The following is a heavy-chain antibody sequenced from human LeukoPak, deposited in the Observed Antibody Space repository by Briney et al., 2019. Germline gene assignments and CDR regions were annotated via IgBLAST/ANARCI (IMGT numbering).Heavy chain of an antibody. Sequence: SETLSLTCTASGDSISSCYWSWIRQPAGKGLEWIGRIYASGSTNYNPSLKSRVTMSVDTSMNQFSLKLSSVTAADTAVYYCARSLGAIIIGWFDPWGQGTLVTVSS. CDR3: ARSLGAIIIGWFDP. D-gene: IGHD1-26*01. J-gene: IGHJ5*02. CDR2: IYASGST. V-gene: IGHV4-4*07. CDR1: GDSISSCY.